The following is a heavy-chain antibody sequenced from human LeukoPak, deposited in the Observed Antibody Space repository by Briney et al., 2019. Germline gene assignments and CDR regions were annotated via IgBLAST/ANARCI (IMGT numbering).Heavy chain of an antibody. J-gene: IGHJ3*02. CDR3: ARGRRSSGRHDAXDI. Sequence: SETLSLTCTVFGGSISNYYWSWIRQPPGKGLEWIAYIYYSGNTNYNPSLKSRVTMSVDTSKNHFSLKLSSMTTADTAVYYCARGRRSSGRHDAXDIXGQGXXVTV. D-gene: IGHD2-15*01. CDR2: IYYSGNT. V-gene: IGHV4-59*01. CDR1: GGSISNYY.